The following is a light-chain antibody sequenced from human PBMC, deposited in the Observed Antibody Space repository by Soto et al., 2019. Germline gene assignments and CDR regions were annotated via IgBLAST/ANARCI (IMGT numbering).Light chain of an antibody. CDR3: QQYTGPPTT. CDR1: QSVSTY. Sequence: LSESPATLYLSPGERATLSCRASQSVSTYLAWYQQKPGQAPRLLIYDASYRATGIPARFSGSGSGTDFTLTITRLEPEDSAVYFCQQYTGPPTTFGQGTRLAIK. CDR2: DAS. V-gene: IGKV3-11*01. J-gene: IGKJ5*01.